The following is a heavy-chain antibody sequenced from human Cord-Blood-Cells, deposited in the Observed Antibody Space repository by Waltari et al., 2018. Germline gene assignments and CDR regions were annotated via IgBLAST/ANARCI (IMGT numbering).Heavy chain of an antibody. D-gene: IGHD3-10*01. CDR1: GGSFSGYY. J-gene: IGHJ4*02. CDR2: INHSGST. V-gene: IGHV4-34*01. CDR3: ARGRHSRGHFDY. Sequence: QVQLQQWGAGLLKPSETLSLTCAVYGGSFSGYYWSSIRQPPGKGLEWIGEINHSGSTNYNPSLKSRVTISVDTSKNQFSLKLSSVTAADTAVYYCARGRHSRGHFDYWGQGTLVTVSS.